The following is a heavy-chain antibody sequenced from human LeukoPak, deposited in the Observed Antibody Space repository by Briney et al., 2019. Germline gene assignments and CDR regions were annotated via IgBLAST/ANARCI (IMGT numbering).Heavy chain of an antibody. CDR1: GFTFSSYS. J-gene: IGHJ6*02. CDR2: ISSSSSYI. V-gene: IGHV3-21*01. CDR3: ARVKAGWFGELYYGMDV. D-gene: IGHD3-10*01. Sequence: GGSLRLSCAASGFTFSSYSMNWVRQAPGKGLEWVSSISSSSSYIYYADSVKGRFTISRDNAKNSLYLQMNSLRAEDTAVYYCARVKAGWFGELYYGMDVWGQGTTVTVSS.